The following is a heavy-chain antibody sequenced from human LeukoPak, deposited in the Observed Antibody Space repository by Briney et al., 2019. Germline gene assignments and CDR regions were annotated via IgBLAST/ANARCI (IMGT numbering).Heavy chain of an antibody. V-gene: IGHV4-34*01. J-gene: IGHJ3*02. CDR1: GGSFSGYY. CDR2: INHSGST. CDR3: ARSTWEPRDAFDI. D-gene: IGHD1-26*01. Sequence: SETLSLTCAVYGGSFSGYYWSWIRQPPGKGLEWIGEINHSGSTNYNPSLKSRVTISVDTSKNQFSLKLSSVTAADTAVYYCARSTWEPRDAFDIWGQGTMVTVSS.